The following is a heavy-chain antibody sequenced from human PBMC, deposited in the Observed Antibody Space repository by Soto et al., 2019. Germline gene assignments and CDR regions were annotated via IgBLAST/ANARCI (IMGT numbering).Heavy chain of an antibody. CDR3: AKRASLYDAFDI. J-gene: IGHJ3*02. CDR1: GFTFSSYS. CDR2: ISSSSSYI. Sequence: PGGSLRLSCAASGFTFSSYSMNWVRQAPGKGLEWVSSISSSSSYIYYADSVKGRFTISRDNAKNSLYLQMNSLRAEDTAVYYCAKRASLYDAFDIWGQGTMVTVSS. V-gene: IGHV3-21*01.